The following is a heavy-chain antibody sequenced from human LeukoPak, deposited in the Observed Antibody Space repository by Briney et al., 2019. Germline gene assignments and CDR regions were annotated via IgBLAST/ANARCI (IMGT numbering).Heavy chain of an antibody. V-gene: IGHV4-39*01. J-gene: IGHJ5*02. CDR1: GGTINTINYF. CDR2: IYYRGST. CDR3: GRSIASHGPTHNWFGP. D-gene: IGHD6-6*01. Sequence: SENLSRNCSVYGGTINTINYFWHWIRQPPGWGLEWIGTIYYRGSTFYNPSLLSRATLSAVTSQNLFSLKLSSVAAADTAVYYCGRSIASHGPTHNWFGPWGQGTLVTVCS.